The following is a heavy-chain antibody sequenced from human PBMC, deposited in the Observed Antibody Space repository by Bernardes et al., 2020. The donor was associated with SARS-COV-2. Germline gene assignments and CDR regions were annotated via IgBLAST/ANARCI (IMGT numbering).Heavy chain of an antibody. CDR2: ISCDSTYT. CDR3: ARFGYCTSNSCPTMAYYYYYYGMDV. D-gene: IGHD2-2*03. V-gene: IGHV3-21*01. J-gene: IGHJ6*02. Sequence: GGSLRLSCAASGFTFSNSNMNWVRQAPGKGLEWVSSISCDSTYTYFADSVKGRFTISRDNAKNSLYLQMNSLSAEDTAVYYCARFGYCTSNSCPTMAYYYYYYGMDVWGQGTTVTVSS. CDR1: GFTFSNSN.